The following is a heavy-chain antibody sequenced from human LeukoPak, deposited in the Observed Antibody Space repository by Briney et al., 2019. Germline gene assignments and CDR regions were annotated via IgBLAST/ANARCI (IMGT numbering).Heavy chain of an antibody. J-gene: IGHJ4*02. Sequence: GGYLRLSCAASGFTFSSYGMHWVRPAPGKGLEWVAVISYDGSNKYYADSVKGRITISRDNTKNTLYLQMNRLRAEDTAVYYCAIVGHSYVTDYWGQGTLVTVSS. CDR2: ISYDGSNK. CDR1: GFTFSSYG. V-gene: IGHV3-30*03. D-gene: IGHD5-18*01. CDR3: AIVGHSYVTDY.